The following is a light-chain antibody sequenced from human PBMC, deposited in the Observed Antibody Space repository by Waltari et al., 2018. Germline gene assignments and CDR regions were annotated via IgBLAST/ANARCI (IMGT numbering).Light chain of an antibody. CDR3: QKYGTLPAT. Sequence: EIVLTQSPGTMSLSPGERATLSCRARQSVSRTLAWYHQNPGQAPRLLIYDASSRATGIPDRFSGSGSGTEFSLAISRLEPEDFAVYYCQKYGTLPATFGQGTKVEIK. CDR1: QSVSRT. J-gene: IGKJ1*01. CDR2: DAS. V-gene: IGKV3-20*01.